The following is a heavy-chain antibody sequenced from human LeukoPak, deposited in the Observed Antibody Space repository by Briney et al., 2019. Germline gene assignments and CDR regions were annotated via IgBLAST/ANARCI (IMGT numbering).Heavy chain of an antibody. Sequence: GGSLRLSCAASGFTFNDFGMHWVRQAPGKGLEWVAVLWYDGNTQYYADSVEGRFTISRDNSKNTLYLQMNSLKVEDTALYYCAKFSPYGGNSYWGQGTLVTVSS. V-gene: IGHV3-33*06. CDR1: GFTFNDFG. CDR3: AKFSPYGGNSY. J-gene: IGHJ4*02. CDR2: LWYDGNTQ. D-gene: IGHD4-23*01.